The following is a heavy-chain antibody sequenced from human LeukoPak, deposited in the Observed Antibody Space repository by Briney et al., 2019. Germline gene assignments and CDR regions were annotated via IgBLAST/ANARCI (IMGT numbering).Heavy chain of an antibody. CDR2: IHPTGST. Sequence: SETLSLTCTVSGGSLGTFYWSWIRQSADKGLEYIGRIHPTGSTNYKPSLKSRVTMSIDTSKNQFSMTLPFVTAADPAVYFCARAHSGFYLDAWGQGALVTVSS. D-gene: IGHD3-22*01. CDR3: ARAHSGFYLDA. J-gene: IGHJ4*02. V-gene: IGHV4-4*07. CDR1: GGSLGTFY.